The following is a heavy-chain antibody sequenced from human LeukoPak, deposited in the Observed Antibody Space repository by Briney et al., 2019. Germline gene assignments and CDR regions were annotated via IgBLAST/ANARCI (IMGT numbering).Heavy chain of an antibody. V-gene: IGHV4-38-2*02. J-gene: IGHJ4*02. D-gene: IGHD4-17*01. CDR2: IPDSGNT. CDR1: GDSFNNGLY. CDR3: ARHGSTVPTPKLFDY. Sequence: SETLSLTCTVSGDSFNNGLYWGWIRQPPGKGLEWIGSIPDSGNTYYNPSLKSRVTISVDTSKNQFSLKLSSVTAADTAVYYCARHGSTVPTPKLFDYWGQGTLVTVSS.